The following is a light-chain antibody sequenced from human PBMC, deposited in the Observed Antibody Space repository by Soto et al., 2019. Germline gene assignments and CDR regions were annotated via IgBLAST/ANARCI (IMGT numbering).Light chain of an antibody. V-gene: IGKV3-20*01. CDR2: GTS. J-gene: IGKJ1*01. CDR1: QRIATSY. Sequence: VLTQSPSTLSFSPSEIATLSCIDSQRIATSYLGWYQQKPGQAPRLLIYGTSKRAADIPGRFSGSGSGTDFTLTISRLEAEDSAVYYCQQYGSSPRTFGQGTKVDIK. CDR3: QQYGSSPRT.